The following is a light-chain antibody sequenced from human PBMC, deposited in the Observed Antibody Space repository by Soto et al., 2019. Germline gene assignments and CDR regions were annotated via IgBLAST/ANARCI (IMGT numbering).Light chain of an antibody. Sequence: EIVMTQSPATQSVSPGERAILSCRASHSVSTALAWYQQKPGQAPRLLIYGASTRATGVPARFSGSGSGTEFTLTISSLQSEDFAVYYCQQYGSSPYTFGQGTKLEIK. V-gene: IGKV3-15*01. CDR3: QQYGSSPYT. CDR2: GAS. J-gene: IGKJ2*01. CDR1: HSVSTA.